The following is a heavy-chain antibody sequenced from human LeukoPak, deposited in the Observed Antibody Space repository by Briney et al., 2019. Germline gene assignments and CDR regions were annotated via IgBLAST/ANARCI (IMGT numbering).Heavy chain of an antibody. J-gene: IGHJ1*01. V-gene: IGHV4-59*01. CDR3: ARDYGDYGYFQH. D-gene: IGHD4-17*01. CDR1: GGSISSYY. CDR2: IYYSGST. Sequence: PSETLSLICTVSGGSISSYYWSWIRQPPGKGLEWIGYIYYSGSTNYNPSLKSRVTISVDTSKNQFSLKLSSVTAADTAVYYCARDYGDYGYFQHWGQGTLVTVSS.